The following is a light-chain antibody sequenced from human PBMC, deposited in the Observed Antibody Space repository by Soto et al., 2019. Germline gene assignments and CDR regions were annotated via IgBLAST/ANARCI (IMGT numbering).Light chain of an antibody. Sequence: DVQMTQSPSTLSASVGDRVTITCRASQSISSWLAWYQQKPGKAPKLLIYKASSLESGVPSRFSGSGSGTEFTLTISSLQPDDFATYYCQQYNSYTLTFGGGTKVEIK. CDR1: QSISSW. J-gene: IGKJ4*01. V-gene: IGKV1-5*03. CDR3: QQYNSYTLT. CDR2: KAS.